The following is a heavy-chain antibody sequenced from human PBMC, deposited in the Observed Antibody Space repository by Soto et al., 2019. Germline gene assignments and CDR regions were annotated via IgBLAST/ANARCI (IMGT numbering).Heavy chain of an antibody. Sequence: GESLKISCKGSGYSFTSYWIGWVRQMPGKGLEWMGIIYPGDSDTRYSPSFQGQVTISADKSISTAYLQWSSLKASDTAMYYCARTMVRGVKTGFDAFDIWGQGTMVTVSS. V-gene: IGHV5-51*01. J-gene: IGHJ3*02. CDR1: GYSFTSYW. D-gene: IGHD3-10*01. CDR3: ARTMVRGVKTGFDAFDI. CDR2: IYPGDSDT.